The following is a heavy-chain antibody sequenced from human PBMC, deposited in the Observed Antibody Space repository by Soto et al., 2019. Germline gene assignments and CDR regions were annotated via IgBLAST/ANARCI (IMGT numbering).Heavy chain of an antibody. D-gene: IGHD1-1*01. CDR1: GASISGFY. Sequence: ETLSLTCTVSGASISGFYWSWIRKSAGKGLEWIGRIYATGTTDYNPSLKSRVMMSVDTSKKQFSLKLRSVTAADTAVYYCVRDGTKTLRDWFDPWGQGMSVTVSS. J-gene: IGHJ5*02. CDR2: IYATGTT. CDR3: VRDGTKTLRDWFDP. V-gene: IGHV4-4*07.